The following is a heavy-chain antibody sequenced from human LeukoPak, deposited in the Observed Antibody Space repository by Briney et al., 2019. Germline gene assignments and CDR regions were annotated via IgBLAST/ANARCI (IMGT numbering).Heavy chain of an antibody. V-gene: IGHV3-66*04. CDR2: IYSGGAT. Sequence: QAGGSLRLSCAASGITVSTNYMSWVRQAPGKGLEWVSIIYSGGATYYADSVKGRFTISRENSKNTLWLQMDSLRADDTAVYYCARLHYDVLTGPFDYWGQGTLVTVSS. CDR3: ARLHYDVLTGPFDY. J-gene: IGHJ4*02. D-gene: IGHD3-9*01. CDR1: GITVSTNY.